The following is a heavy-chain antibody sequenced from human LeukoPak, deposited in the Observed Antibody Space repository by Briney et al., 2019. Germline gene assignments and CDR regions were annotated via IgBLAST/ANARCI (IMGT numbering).Heavy chain of an antibody. D-gene: IGHD6-13*01. CDR3: ARYSSSWYKYYFDY. CDR1: GGSISSYY. V-gene: IGHV4-59*01. CDR2: IYYSGST. Sequence: SETLSLTCTVSGGSISSYYWSWIRQPPGKGLEWIGYIYYSGSTNNNPSLKSRVTISADTSQNQFSLKLSSVTAADTAVYYCARYSSSWYKYYFDYWGQGTLVTVSS. J-gene: IGHJ4*02.